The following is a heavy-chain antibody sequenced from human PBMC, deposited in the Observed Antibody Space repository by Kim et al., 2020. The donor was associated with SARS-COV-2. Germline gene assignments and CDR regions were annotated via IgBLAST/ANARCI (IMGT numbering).Heavy chain of an antibody. CDR2: IIPIFGTA. V-gene: IGHV1-69*13. Sequence: SVKVSCKASGGTFSSYAISWVRQAPGQGLEWMGGIIPIFGTANYAQKFQGRVTITADESTSTAYMELSSLRSEDTAVYYCARGGSIAARPYYFDYWGQGTLVTVSS. J-gene: IGHJ4*02. CDR3: ARGGSIAARPYYFDY. D-gene: IGHD6-6*01. CDR1: GGTFSSYA.